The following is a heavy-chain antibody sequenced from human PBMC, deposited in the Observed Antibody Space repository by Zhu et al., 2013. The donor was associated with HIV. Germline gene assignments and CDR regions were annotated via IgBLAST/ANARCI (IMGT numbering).Heavy chain of an antibody. J-gene: IGHJ4*02. CDR2: INPRTGGT. CDR3: ARELRGFGEFIPSTT. D-gene: IGHD3-10*01. Sequence: QVQLVQSGAEVKKPGASVKVSCKASGYTFIRYYIQWVRQAPGQGLEWMGLINPRTGGTIYAQKFQGRVTMTRDTSTSRVYMGLSSLRSEDTAVYYCARELRGFGEFIPSTTWGHGNPGHRLL. V-gene: IGHV1-46*01. CDR1: GYTFIRYY.